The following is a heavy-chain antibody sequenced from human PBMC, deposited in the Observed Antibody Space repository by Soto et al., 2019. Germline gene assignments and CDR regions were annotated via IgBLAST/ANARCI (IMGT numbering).Heavy chain of an antibody. V-gene: IGHV3-48*01. D-gene: IGHD3-22*01. J-gene: IGHJ4*02. CDR2: ISPSHKI. Sequence: EVHLVESGGVLVQPGESLRLSCASSGFTFSSYAMNWVRQAPGKGLEWLAYISPSHKIYYADSAKGRFTISRDNAENSLYLQMSGLRAEDTAVYHCTRERDYYDTNGHWRDSDFDYWGQGTLVTVSS. CDR3: TRERDYYDTNGHWRDSDFDY. CDR1: GFTFSSYA.